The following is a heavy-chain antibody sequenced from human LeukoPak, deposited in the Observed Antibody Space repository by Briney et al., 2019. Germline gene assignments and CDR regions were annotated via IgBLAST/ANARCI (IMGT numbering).Heavy chain of an antibody. V-gene: IGHV3-15*01. Sequence: GGSLRLSCAASGITFSNAWMNWVRQAPGKGLEWVGRIKSKADGETIDYAAPVKGGFTISRDDSLNTLYLQMNSLKIEDTAVYYCTNSSSSAPSDSWGQGILGTVSS. CDR1: GITFSNAW. CDR3: TNSSSSAPSDS. J-gene: IGHJ5*01. D-gene: IGHD6-6*01. CDR2: IKSKADGETI.